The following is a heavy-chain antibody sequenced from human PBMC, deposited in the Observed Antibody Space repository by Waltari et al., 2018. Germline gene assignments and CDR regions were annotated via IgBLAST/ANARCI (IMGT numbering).Heavy chain of an antibody. D-gene: IGHD3-22*01. Sequence: EVQLVESGGGLVQPGGSLRLSCAASEFIFSNYEMNWVRQTPGKGLEWISCISSSGGTIYYAASGECRFTISRDNAKKSLYLQMNSLRAEDTAVYYCARDQEIIVGGMDVWGQGTAVTVSS. CDR3: ARDQEIIVGGMDV. J-gene: IGHJ6*02. V-gene: IGHV3-48*03. CDR2: ISSSGGTI. CDR1: EFIFSNYE.